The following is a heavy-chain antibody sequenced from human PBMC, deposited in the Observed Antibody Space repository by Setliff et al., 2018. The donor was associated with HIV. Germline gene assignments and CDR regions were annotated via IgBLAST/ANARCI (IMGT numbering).Heavy chain of an antibody. J-gene: IGHJ5*02. V-gene: IGHV4-39*01. CDR3: ARVPVAGANWFDP. Sequence: PSETLSLTCTVSGVSINRTDHYWGWIRQSPGKRLEWIGSVSQSGSTYYNPSLKSRITISVDRSKNLFSLKLISVTAADQGVYYCARVPVAGANWFDPWGLGTLVTVSS. D-gene: IGHD2-21*01. CDR2: VSQSGST. CDR1: GVSINRTDHY.